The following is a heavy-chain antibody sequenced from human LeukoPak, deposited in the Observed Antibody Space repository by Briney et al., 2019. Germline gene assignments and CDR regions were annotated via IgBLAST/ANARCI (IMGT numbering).Heavy chain of an antibody. J-gene: IGHJ6*03. D-gene: IGHD2-15*01. CDR2: IYYSGST. Sequence: SETLSLTCTVSGGSISSYYWSWIRQPPGKGLEWIGYIYYSGSTNYNPSLKSRVTMSVDTSKNQFSLKLSSVTAADTAVYYCARDVEARSPGGYYYYHMDVWGKGTTVTVSS. V-gene: IGHV4-59*12. CDR3: ARDVEARSPGGYYYYHMDV. CDR1: GGSISSYY.